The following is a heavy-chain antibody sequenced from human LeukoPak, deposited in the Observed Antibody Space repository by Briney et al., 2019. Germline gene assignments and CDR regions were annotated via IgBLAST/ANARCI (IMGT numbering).Heavy chain of an antibody. CDR3: AKSGGDFWSGYYVY. CDR2: ISGIDGST. D-gene: IGHD3-3*01. Sequence: PGGSLRLSCAASGLTFSSYAMSWVRQAPGKGLEWVSTISGIDGSTSYADSVKGRFTISRDNSKNTLHLQMNSLRAEDTAVYYCAKSGGDFWSGYYVYWGQGTLVTVSS. V-gene: IGHV3-23*01. CDR1: GLTFSSYA. J-gene: IGHJ4*02.